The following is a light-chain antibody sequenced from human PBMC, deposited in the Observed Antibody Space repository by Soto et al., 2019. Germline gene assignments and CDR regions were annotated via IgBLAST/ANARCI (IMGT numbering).Light chain of an antibody. Sequence: QAVVTQEPSLTASPGATVTLTCASSSGHVTCGHVPYWLQQKPGQAPRTLIPDSTKTHSWTPDRFSGSLVGDKAALTLSGAQPEDEADYYCLLSYSGARLVVFGGGTKLTVL. CDR3: LLSYSGARLVV. CDR1: SGHVTCGHV. J-gene: IGLJ2*01. V-gene: IGLV7-46*01. CDR2: DST.